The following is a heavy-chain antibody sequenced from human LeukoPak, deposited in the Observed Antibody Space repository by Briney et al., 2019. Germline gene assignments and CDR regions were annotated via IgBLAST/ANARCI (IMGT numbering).Heavy chain of an antibody. CDR3: ARTYYDFWSGPGFDP. CDR2: IYTSGST. D-gene: IGHD3-3*01. Sequence: SETLSLTCTVSGVAISSGSYYCSWIRQPAGKGLDWVGRIYTSGSTNYNPSLKSRVTMSVDTSKNQFSLKLSSVTAADTAVYYCARTYYDFWSGPGFDPWGQRTLVTVSS. J-gene: IGHJ5*02. CDR1: GVAISSGSYY. V-gene: IGHV4-61*02.